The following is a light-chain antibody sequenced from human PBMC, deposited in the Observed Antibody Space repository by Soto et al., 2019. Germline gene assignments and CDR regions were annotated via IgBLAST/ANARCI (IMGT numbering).Light chain of an antibody. CDR1: QSVSSSY. CDR2: GAS. V-gene: IGKV3-20*01. CDR3: QQYGSPPLT. J-gene: IGKJ4*01. Sequence: EIVLTQSPGTLSLSPGERATLSCRASQSVSSSYLAWYQQKPGQAPRLLIYGASSRATGIPDGFSGSGSGTDFTLTISRVEPEDFAVYYCQQYGSPPLTFGGGTKVEIK.